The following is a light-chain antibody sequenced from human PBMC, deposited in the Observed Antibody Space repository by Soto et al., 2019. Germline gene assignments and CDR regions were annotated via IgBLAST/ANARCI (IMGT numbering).Light chain of an antibody. CDR1: QGISSD. Sequence: DIQMTQSPSSLSASVGDRVTVTCRASQGISSDLAWYQQKPGKVPKLLSFAASTLQPGVPSRFSGSGSGTDFTLTIRSLQPEDVATYYCQKYDSASSPTFGGGTKVEIK. V-gene: IGKV1-27*01. CDR2: AAS. CDR3: QKYDSASSPT. J-gene: IGKJ4*01.